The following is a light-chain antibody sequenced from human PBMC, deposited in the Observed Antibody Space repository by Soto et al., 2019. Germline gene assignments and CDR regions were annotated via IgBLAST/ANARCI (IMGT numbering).Light chain of an antibody. Sequence: QSVLTQPRSVSGSPGQSVTSSCTGTSSDVGGYNYVSWYQQHPGKAPKLMIYDVSKRPSGVPDRFSGSKSGNTASLTISGLQAEDEADYYCCSYAGSRYVFGTGTKLTVL. CDR2: DVS. CDR3: CSYAGSRYV. CDR1: SSDVGGYNY. V-gene: IGLV2-11*01. J-gene: IGLJ1*01.